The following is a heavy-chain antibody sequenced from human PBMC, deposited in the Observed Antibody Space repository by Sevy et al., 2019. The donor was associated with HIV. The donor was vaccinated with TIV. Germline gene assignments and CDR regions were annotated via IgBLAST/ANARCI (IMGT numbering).Heavy chain of an antibody. CDR1: GFTFNKAW. CDR3: AAGVGASDFDY. Sequence: GGSLRLSCVASGFTFNKAWMSWVRQAPGKGLEWVGRIKSKTDGATRDLAAPVKGRIIISRDDYKNTLYLQISNLKIEDTGVYFCAAGVGASDFDYWGQGTLVTVSS. CDR2: IKSKTDGATR. V-gene: IGHV3-15*01. J-gene: IGHJ4*02. D-gene: IGHD1-26*01.